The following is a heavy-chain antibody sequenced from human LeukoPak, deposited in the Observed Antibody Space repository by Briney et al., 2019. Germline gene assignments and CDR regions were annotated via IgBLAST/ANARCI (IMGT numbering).Heavy chain of an antibody. CDR2: IYTSGST. V-gene: IGHV4-4*07. CDR3: ARESKSYDGSGFYHDS. CDR1: GDSIRNYF. D-gene: IGHD3-22*01. Sequence: SETLSLTCTVSGDSIRNYFWSWIRQPAGKGLEWVGRIYTSGSTDYNPSLKSRVTLSVDTSKNQFSLKLWSVTAADTAVYYCARESKSYDGSGFYHDSWGQGTLVTVSS. J-gene: IGHJ4*02.